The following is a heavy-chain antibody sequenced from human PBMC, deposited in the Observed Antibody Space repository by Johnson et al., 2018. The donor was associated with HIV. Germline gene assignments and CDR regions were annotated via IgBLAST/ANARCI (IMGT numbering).Heavy chain of an antibody. CDR3: AKEGWAAAQEGWGAFDI. Sequence: VQLVESGGGLVQPGGSLRLSCAASGFTFSSYAMSWVRQAPGKGLEWVSAICSNGGSTYYANTVKGRFTMSRDNSRNTLYLQMNSLRAEDTAVYYCAKEGWAAAQEGWGAFDIWGQGTMVTVSS. V-gene: IGHV3-23*04. CDR2: ICSNGGST. J-gene: IGHJ3*02. D-gene: IGHD6-13*01. CDR1: GFTFSSYA.